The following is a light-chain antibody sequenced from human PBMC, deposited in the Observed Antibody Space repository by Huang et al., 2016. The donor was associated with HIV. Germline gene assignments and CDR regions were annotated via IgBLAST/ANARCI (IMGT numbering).Light chain of an antibody. CDR3: QQYSSSPFT. CDR1: QSSSSW. Sequence: DIQMTQSPSTLSASVGDRVTITCRASQSSSSWLAWYQQKPGKAPNLLIYKASTLESGVPSRFSGSGSGTEFTLTISSLQPDDFATYSCQQYSSSPFTFGPGTKVDIK. CDR2: KAS. J-gene: IGKJ3*01. V-gene: IGKV1-5*03.